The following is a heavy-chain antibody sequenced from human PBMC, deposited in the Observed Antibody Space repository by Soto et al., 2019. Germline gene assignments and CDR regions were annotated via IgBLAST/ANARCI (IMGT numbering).Heavy chain of an antibody. J-gene: IGHJ6*02. CDR2: IYYSGET. CDR3: ARDQGGEFLKGSGMDV. V-gene: IGHV4-59*01. D-gene: IGHD3-10*01. CDR1: GDSISRYY. Sequence: QVQLQESGPGLVKPSETLSLTCTVSGDSISRYYWRWIRLSPGKGLEWIGYIYYSGETNYNPSVKSRVTISVSRTKNQFSLKLSSVTAADTAVYYCARDQGGEFLKGSGMDVWGQGTTVTVSS.